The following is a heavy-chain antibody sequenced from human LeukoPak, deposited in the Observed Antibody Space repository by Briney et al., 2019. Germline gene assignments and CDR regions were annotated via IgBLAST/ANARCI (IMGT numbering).Heavy chain of an antibody. Sequence: GGSLRLSCAASGFTFDDYGMSWVRQAPGKGLEWVSAISGSGGSTYYADPVKGRFTISRDNSKNTLYLQMNSLRAEDTAVYYCAKDYGDYALGYYGMDVWGQGTTVTVSS. CDR1: GFTFDDYG. V-gene: IGHV3-23*01. CDR3: AKDYGDYALGYYGMDV. D-gene: IGHD4-17*01. J-gene: IGHJ6*02. CDR2: ISGSGGST.